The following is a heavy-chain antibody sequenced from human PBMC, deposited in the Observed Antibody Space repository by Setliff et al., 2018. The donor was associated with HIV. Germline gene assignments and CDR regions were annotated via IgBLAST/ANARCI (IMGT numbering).Heavy chain of an antibody. CDR3: ATSSSSWYGDAFDI. V-gene: IGHV3-15*01. CDR1: GFTFSNAW. J-gene: IGHJ3*02. Sequence: PGGSLRLSCAASGFTFSNAWMSWVRQAPGKGLEWVGRIKSKTDGGTTDYAAPVKGRFTISRDDSKNTLYLQMNSLKTEDTAVYYCATSSSSWYGDAFDIWGQGTMVTVSS. D-gene: IGHD6-13*01. CDR2: IKSKTDGGTT.